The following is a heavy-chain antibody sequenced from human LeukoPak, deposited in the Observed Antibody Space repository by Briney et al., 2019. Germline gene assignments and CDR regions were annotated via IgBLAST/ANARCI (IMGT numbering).Heavy chain of an antibody. D-gene: IGHD1-14*01. CDR3: AKSAGITYYYMDV. CDR2: ISGSGGST. J-gene: IGHJ6*03. Sequence: PGGSLRLSCAASGFTFSSYGMSWVRQAPGKGLEGVSAISGSGGSTYYADSVKGRFTISRDNSKNTLYLQMNSLRAEDTAVYYCAKSAGITYYYMDVWGKGTTVTISS. V-gene: IGHV3-23*01. CDR1: GFTFSSYG.